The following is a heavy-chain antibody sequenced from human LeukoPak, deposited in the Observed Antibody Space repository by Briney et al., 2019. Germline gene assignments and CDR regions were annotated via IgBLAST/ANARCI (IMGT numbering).Heavy chain of an antibody. J-gene: IGHJ3*01. Sequence: SETLSLTCAVYGGSFSGYYWSWIRQPPGKGLEWIGEINHSGSTNYNPSLKSRVTISVDTSKNQFSLKLSSVTAADTAVYYCARGPRNYCSGGSCYIYAWGQGTMSPSLQ. CDR1: GGSFSGYY. D-gene: IGHD2-15*01. V-gene: IGHV4-34*01. CDR3: ARGPRNYCSGGSCYIYA. CDR2: INHSGST.